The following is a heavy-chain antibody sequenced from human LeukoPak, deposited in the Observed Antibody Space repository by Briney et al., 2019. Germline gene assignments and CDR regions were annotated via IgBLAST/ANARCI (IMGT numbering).Heavy chain of an antibody. CDR3: ARWRGGSVWFDP. D-gene: IGHD2-15*01. V-gene: IGHV1-46*01. CDR1: GYTFTSYY. Sequence: ASVKVSCKASGYTFTSYYIHWVRQAPGQGLGRMGIINPSGGSSTYAQKFHARVTMTRHTSTSTVYMELSSLRSEDTAVYFCARWRGGSVWFDPWGQGTLVTVSS. CDR2: INPSGGSS. J-gene: IGHJ5*02.